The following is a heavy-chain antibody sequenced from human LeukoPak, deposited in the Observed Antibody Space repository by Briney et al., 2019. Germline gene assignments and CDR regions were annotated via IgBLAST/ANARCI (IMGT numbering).Heavy chain of an antibody. D-gene: IGHD2-21*02. V-gene: IGHV4-59*13. CDR1: GDSISSYY. J-gene: IGHJ6*02. CDR3: ARVVTNFYYGMDV. CDR2: IYYSGST. Sequence: PSETLSLTCTASGDSISSYYWNWIRQSPGQGLEWIGYIYYSGSTNYNPSLKSRVTMSVDTSKNQFSLKLSSVTAADTAVYYCARVVTNFYYGMDVWGQGTTVTVSS.